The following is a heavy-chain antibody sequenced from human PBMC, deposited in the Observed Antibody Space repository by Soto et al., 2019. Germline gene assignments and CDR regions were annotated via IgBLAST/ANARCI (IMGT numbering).Heavy chain of an antibody. V-gene: IGHV3-11*01. CDR3: ARDWRHEITIFGVVITHNWFDP. CDR1: GFTFSDYY. J-gene: IGHJ5*02. CDR2: ISSSGSTI. Sequence: QVQLVESGGGLVKPGGSLRLSCAASGFTFSDYYMSWIRQAPGKGLEWVSYISSSGSTIYYADSVKGRFTISRDNAKNSLYLQMNSLRAEDTAVYYCARDWRHEITIFGVVITHNWFDPWGQGTLVTVSS. D-gene: IGHD3-3*01.